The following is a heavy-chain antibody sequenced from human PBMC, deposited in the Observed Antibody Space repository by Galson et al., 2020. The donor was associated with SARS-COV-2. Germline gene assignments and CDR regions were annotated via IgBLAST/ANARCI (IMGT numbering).Heavy chain of an antibody. V-gene: IGHV3-33*01. CDR1: GFTFSSYG. CDR2: IWYDGTKK. CDR3: AREDCSTTGCSLDY. Sequence: GGSLRLSCAAAGFTFSSYGMHWVRQAPGKGLEWVGVIWYDGTKKYYGDSVKGRFTISRDNSKNTVFLQMNSLRGEDTAMYYCAREDCSTTGCSLDYWGQGSLVTVSS. D-gene: IGHD2-2*01. J-gene: IGHJ4*02.